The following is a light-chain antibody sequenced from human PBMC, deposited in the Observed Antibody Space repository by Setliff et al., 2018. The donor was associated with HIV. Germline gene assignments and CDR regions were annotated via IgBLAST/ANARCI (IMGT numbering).Light chain of an antibody. Sequence: QSALTQPASVSGSPGQSITISCTGTSSDVGAYNYVSWYQHHPGKAPKLMIYDVSQRPSGVSNRFSGSKSGNTASLTISGLQAEGQADYYCCSYTSSLTYVFGTGTKVT. CDR3: CSYTSSLTYV. CDR2: DVS. V-gene: IGLV2-14*03. CDR1: SSDVGAYNY. J-gene: IGLJ1*01.